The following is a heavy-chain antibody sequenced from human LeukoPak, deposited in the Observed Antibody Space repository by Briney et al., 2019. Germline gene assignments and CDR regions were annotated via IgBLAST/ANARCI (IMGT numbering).Heavy chain of an antibody. CDR2: IKEDGSEK. J-gene: IGHJ5*02. V-gene: IGHV3-7*03. CDR1: GFTFSSYW. CDR3: ARDPGDRAIDRWFDP. D-gene: IGHD5-18*01. Sequence: GGSLRLSCGASGFTFSSYWMSWVRQAPGKGLEWVANIKEDGSEKCYVDSVKGRFIISRDNAKNSLYLHMNDLRAEDTAVYYCARDPGDRAIDRWFDPWGQGTLVIVSS.